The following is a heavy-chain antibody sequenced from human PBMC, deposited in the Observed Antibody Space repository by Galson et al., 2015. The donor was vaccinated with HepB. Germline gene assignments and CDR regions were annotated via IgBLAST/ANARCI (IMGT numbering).Heavy chain of an antibody. Sequence: SVKVSCKASGGTFSSYAISWVRQAPGQRLEWMGGIIPIFGIANYAQKFQGRVTITADESTSTAYMELSSLRSEDTAVYYCASGLSDYDSYGMDVWCQGTTVTVSS. D-gene: IGHD3-9*01. CDR2: IIPIFGIA. V-gene: IGHV1-69*13. CDR1: GGTFSSYA. J-gene: IGHJ6*02. CDR3: ASGLSDYDSYGMDV.